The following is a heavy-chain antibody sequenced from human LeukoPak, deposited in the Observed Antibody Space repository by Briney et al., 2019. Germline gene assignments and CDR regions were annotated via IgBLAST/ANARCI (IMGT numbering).Heavy chain of an antibody. J-gene: IGHJ4*02. Sequence: SETLSLTCTVSGGSISSYYWSWIRQPAGKGLEWIGRIYTSASTNYSPSLKSRVTLSLDASKNQFSLKLSSVTAADTAVYYCARRNDFWSGHYFDYWGQGTLATVSS. CDR3: ARRNDFWSGHYFDY. CDR1: GGSISSYY. V-gene: IGHV4-4*07. D-gene: IGHD3-3*01. CDR2: IYTSAST.